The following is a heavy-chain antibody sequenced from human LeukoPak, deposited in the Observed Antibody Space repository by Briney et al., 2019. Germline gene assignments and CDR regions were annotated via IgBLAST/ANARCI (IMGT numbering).Heavy chain of an antibody. J-gene: IGHJ5*01. CDR1: GFTFSNYA. Sequence: GGSVRLSCAASGFTFSNYAMRWVRQAPGKGLEGVSDLTGSGAVTYYADSVKGRFTISRENSTTTLYAQLDRLRPEDTAVAYCVQWGDYDVLAGYYVPDSWGQGSLVTVS. CDR2: LTGSGAVT. V-gene: IGHV3-23*01. D-gene: IGHD3-9*01. CDR3: VQWGDYDVLAGYYVPDS.